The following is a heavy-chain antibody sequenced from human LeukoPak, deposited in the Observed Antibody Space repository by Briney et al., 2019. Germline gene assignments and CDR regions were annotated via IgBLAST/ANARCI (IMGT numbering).Heavy chain of an antibody. V-gene: IGHV1-2*02. CDR3: ARGPLPTLRYSDWLPPYYFDY. Sequence: ASVKVSCKASGYTFTGYYMHWVRQAPGQGLEWMGWINPNSGGTNYAQKFQGRVTMTRDTSISTAYMELSRLRSDDTAVYYCARGPLPTLRYSDWLPPYYFDYWGQGTLVTVSS. CDR1: GYTFTGYY. D-gene: IGHD3-9*01. CDR2: INPNSGGT. J-gene: IGHJ4*02.